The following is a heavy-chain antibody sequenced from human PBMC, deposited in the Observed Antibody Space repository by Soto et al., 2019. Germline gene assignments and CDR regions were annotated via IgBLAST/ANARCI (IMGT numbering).Heavy chain of an antibody. J-gene: IGHJ4*02. D-gene: IGHD4-17*01. CDR3: ARAPYGDFPNDY. CDR1: GYTFTSYG. CDR2: ISAYNGNT. Sequence: GASGKVSCKASGYTFTSYGISWGRQAPGQGLEWMGWISAYNGNTNYAQKLQGRVTMTTDTSTSTAYMELRSLRSDDTAVYYCARAPYGDFPNDYCAQGTLVPGSS. V-gene: IGHV1-18*01.